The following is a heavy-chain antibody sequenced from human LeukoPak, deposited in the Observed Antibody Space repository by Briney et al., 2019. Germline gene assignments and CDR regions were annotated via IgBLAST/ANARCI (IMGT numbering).Heavy chain of an antibody. V-gene: IGHV3-66*01. CDR3: ATRNLHSSPDILK. D-gene: IGHD3-9*01. J-gene: IGHJ4*02. CDR1: GFTASILY. Sequence: PGGSLRLSCVASGFTASILYMHWVRQAPGKGLEWVSVIYTGGATYYADSVKGRFTISRDDSKNTLYLQMNSLRVEDTAVYYCATRNLHSSPDILKWGQGTLVTVSS. CDR2: IYTGGAT.